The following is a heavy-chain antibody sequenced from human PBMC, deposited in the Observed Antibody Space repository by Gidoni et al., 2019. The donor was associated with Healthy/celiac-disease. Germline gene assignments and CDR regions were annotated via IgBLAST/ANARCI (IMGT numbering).Heavy chain of an antibody. D-gene: IGHD2-2*02. Sequence: QVQLVQSGAEVKKPGASVKVSCKASGYTFTSYDINWVRQATGQGLEWMGWMNPNSGNTGYAQKFQGRVTMTRNTSISTAYMELSSLRSEDTAVYYCARGGGWSCSSTSCYIWGMIGAFDIWGQGTMVTVSS. CDR1: GYTFTSYD. V-gene: IGHV1-8*01. CDR2: MNPNSGNT. CDR3: ARGGGWSCSSTSCYIWGMIGAFDI. J-gene: IGHJ3*02.